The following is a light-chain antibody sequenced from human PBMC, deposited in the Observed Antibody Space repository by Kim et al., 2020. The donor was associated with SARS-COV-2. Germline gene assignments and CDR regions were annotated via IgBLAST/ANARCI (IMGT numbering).Light chain of an antibody. V-gene: IGLV3-19*01. J-gene: IGLJ2*01. Sequence: SELTQDPAVSVALGQTVRITCQGDSLRSYYASWYQQKPGQAPVLVIYDKNNRPSGIPDRFSGSSSGNTASLTITAAQAEDEADYYCNSRESSVNHVLFCGGTKLTVL. CDR3: NSRESSVNHVL. CDR2: DKN. CDR1: SLRSYY.